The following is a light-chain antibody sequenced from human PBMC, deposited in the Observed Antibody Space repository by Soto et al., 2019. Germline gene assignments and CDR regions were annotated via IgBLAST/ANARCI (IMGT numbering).Light chain of an antibody. V-gene: IGKV1-39*01. CDR3: QQTYISPCT. CDR2: SSS. CDR1: QTINNN. J-gene: IGKJ1*01. Sequence: DIQMTQSPSSLSASVGDRVTISCRTSQTINNNLDWYQQKPGKAPKLLIYSSSSLVSGVPPRFSGSGSGTEFTLTISSLQPEDFATYYCQQTYISPCTFGQGTQLDIK.